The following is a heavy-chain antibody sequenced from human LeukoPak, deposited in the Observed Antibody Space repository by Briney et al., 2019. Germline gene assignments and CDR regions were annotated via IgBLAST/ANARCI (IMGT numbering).Heavy chain of an antibody. CDR2: ISDDGTKR. J-gene: IGHJ4*02. V-gene: IGHV3-30*18. CDR3: AKDGLWFGDLTYFDY. D-gene: IGHD3-10*01. CDR1: GFTFRNYG. Sequence: GGSLRLSCAASGFTFRNYGLHWVRQAPGKGLEWVAIISDDGTKRHYADSVKGRFTISRDNSKNTLFLQMNSLRAEDTAVYYCAKDGLWFGDLTYFDYWGQGTLVTVSS.